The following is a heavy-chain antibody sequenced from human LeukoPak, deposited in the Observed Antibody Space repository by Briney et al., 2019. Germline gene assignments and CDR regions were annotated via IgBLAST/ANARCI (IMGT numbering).Heavy chain of an antibody. J-gene: IGHJ6*03. CDR2: IKQDGSEK. D-gene: IGHD5-18*01. CDR3: ARGRISGYSYMDV. V-gene: IGHV3-7*01. CDR1: GFTFSGYW. Sequence: GGSLRLSCAASGFTFSGYWMSWVRQAPGKGLEWVANIKQDGSEKYYVDSVKGRFTISRDNAKNSLYLQMNSLRAEDTAVYYCARGRISGYSYMDVWGKGTTVTVSS.